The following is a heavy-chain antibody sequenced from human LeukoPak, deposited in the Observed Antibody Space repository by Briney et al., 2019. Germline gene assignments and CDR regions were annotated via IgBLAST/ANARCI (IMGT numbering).Heavy chain of an antibody. V-gene: IGHV3-33*01. Sequence: GGSLRLSCAASGFTLSSYGMHWVRQAPGKGLEWVAVIWHDGSNRYYGDPVKGRFTISRDNSENTLYLQMSSLRAEDTAVYHCARGVGSSGWFAFDIWGQGTMVTVSS. CDR1: GFTLSSYG. CDR3: ARGVGSSGWFAFDI. D-gene: IGHD6-19*01. CDR2: IWHDGSNR. J-gene: IGHJ3*02.